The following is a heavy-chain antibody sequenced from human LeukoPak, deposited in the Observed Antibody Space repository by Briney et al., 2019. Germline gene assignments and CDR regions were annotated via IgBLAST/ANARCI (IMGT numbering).Heavy chain of an antibody. CDR3: ARASRRRGYSYGIDAFDF. Sequence: GASVKVSCKASGYTFTGYYMHWVRRAPGQGLEWMGWISRNSGGTTYAQEVRGRVTITRDTSIGTAYMELRRLRSEDTAVYYGARASRRRGYSYGIDAFDFWGQGTMVTVSS. CDR2: ISRNSGGT. J-gene: IGHJ3*01. D-gene: IGHD5-18*01. CDR1: GYTFTGYY. V-gene: IGHV1-2*02.